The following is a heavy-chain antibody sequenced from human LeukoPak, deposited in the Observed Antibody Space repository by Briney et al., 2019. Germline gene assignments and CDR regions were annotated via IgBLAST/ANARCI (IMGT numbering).Heavy chain of an antibody. D-gene: IGHD1-26*01. CDR3: ARATSGSYGEFDY. Sequence: ASVNVSCKASGHTFTSYDINWVRQATGQGLEWMGWMNPNSGNTGYAQKFQGRVTMTRNTSISTAYMELSSLRSEDTAVYYCARATSGSYGEFDYWGQGTLVTVSS. J-gene: IGHJ4*02. CDR1: GHTFTSYD. V-gene: IGHV1-8*01. CDR2: MNPNSGNT.